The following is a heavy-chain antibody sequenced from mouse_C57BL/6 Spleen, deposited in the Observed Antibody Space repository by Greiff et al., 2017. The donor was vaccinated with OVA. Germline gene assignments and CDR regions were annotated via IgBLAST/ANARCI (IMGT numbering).Heavy chain of an antibody. CDR2: ISSGSSTI. CDR1: GFTFSDYG. Sequence: EVQGVESGGGLVKPGGSLKLSCAASGFTFSDYGMHWVRQAPEKGLEWVAYISSGSSTIYYADKVKGRFTISRDNAKNTLFLQMTSLRSGDTAMYYCARDITTVVAPDFDYWGQGTTLTVSS. J-gene: IGHJ2*01. V-gene: IGHV5-17*01. D-gene: IGHD1-1*01. CDR3: ARDITTVVAPDFDY.